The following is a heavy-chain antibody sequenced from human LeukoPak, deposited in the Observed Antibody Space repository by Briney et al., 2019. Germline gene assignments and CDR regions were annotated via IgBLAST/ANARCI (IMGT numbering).Heavy chain of an antibody. Sequence: GRSLRLSCAASGFTFDDYAMHWVRQAPGKGLEWVSGISWNSGSKGYADSVKGRFTISRDNAKNSLYLQMNSLRAEDTALYYCAKVTHYYDSSGYYYHRAFDIWGQGTMVTVSS. V-gene: IGHV3-9*01. CDR3: AKVTHYYDSSGYYYHRAFDI. CDR1: GFTFDDYA. J-gene: IGHJ3*02. D-gene: IGHD3-22*01. CDR2: ISWNSGSK.